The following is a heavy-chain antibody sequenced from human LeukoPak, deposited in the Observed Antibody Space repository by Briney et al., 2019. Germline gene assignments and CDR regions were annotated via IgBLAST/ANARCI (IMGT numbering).Heavy chain of an antibody. V-gene: IGHV3-23*01. D-gene: IGHD1-26*01. J-gene: IGHJ5*02. Sequence: GGSLRLSCAASGLIFSNYATSWVRQAPGKGLEWVSVIGGSGVNTYYADSVKGRFTISRDNSKNTLFLQMNSLRAEDTAVYYCAKGMSGSSPYNWFDPWGQGTLVTVSS. CDR2: IGGSGVNT. CDR1: GLIFSNYA. CDR3: AKGMSGSSPYNWFDP.